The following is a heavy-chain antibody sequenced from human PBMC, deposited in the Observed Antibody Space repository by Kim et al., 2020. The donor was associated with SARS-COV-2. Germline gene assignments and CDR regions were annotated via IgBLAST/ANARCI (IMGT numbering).Heavy chain of an antibody. Sequence: GGSLRLSCAASGFTFSSYGMHWVRQAPGKGLEWVAVIWYDGSNKYYADSVKGRFTISRDNSKNTLYLQMNSLRAEDTAVYYCARAGVVGATFDYWGQGTLVTVSS. CDR2: IWYDGSNK. D-gene: IGHD1-26*01. CDR3: ARAGVVGATFDY. CDR1: GFTFSSYG. J-gene: IGHJ4*02. V-gene: IGHV3-33*08.